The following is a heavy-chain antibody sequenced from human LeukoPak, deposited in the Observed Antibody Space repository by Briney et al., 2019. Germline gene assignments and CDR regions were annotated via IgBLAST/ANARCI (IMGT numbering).Heavy chain of an antibody. CDR1: GGSISSGNYY. J-gene: IGHJ5*02. V-gene: IGHV4-61*02. D-gene: IGHD3-3*01. CDR2: IYTSGST. Sequence: PSETLSLTCIVSGGSISSGNYYWSWIRQPAGKGLEWLGRIYTSGSTNYNPSLKSRLTISLDTSKNQFSLKLSSVTAADTAVYYCARDHRESFYDFWSAFDPWGQGTLVTVSS. CDR3: ARDHRESFYDFWSAFDP.